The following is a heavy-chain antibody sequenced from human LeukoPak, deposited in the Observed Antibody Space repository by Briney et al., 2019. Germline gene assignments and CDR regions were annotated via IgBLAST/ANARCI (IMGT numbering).Heavy chain of an antibody. D-gene: IGHD3-22*01. CDR3: ASGVYYDSSGYYEDY. V-gene: IGHV5-51*01. CDR1: GYSFTIYW. J-gene: IGHJ4*02. CDR2: IYPGDSDT. Sequence: GESLKISCKCSGYSFTIYWIGWVRQMPGKGLEWMGIIYPGDSDTRYSPSFQGQVTISADKSISTAYLQWSSLKASDTAMYYCASGVYYDSSGYYEDYWGQGTLVTVSS.